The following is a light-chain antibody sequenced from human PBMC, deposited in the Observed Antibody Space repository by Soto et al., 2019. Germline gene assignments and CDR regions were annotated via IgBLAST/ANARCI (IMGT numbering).Light chain of an antibody. J-gene: IGLJ2*01. CDR1: SSDVGGYNY. V-gene: IGLV2-8*01. CDR3: SSYAGSNNVV. CDR2: EVS. Sequence: QSVLTQPPSASGSPGQSVTISCTGTSSDVGGYNYVSWYQQHPGKAPKLILYEVSKRPSGVPDRFSGSKSGNTASLTVSGLQAKDEADYYCSSYAGSNNVVFGGGTKLTVL.